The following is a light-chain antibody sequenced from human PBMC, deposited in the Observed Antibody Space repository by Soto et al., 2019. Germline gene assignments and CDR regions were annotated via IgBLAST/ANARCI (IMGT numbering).Light chain of an antibody. CDR2: GAS. CDR1: QSVSSNY. Sequence: ERLLTQSPGTLSLYPGERATLSCRASQSVSSNYLAWYQQKPGQAPRPLIYGASSRATGIPDRFSGSGAGTDFTLTISRLESEDFAVYYCQQYGSSPWTFGQGTKVDIK. J-gene: IGKJ1*01. CDR3: QQYGSSPWT. V-gene: IGKV3-20*01.